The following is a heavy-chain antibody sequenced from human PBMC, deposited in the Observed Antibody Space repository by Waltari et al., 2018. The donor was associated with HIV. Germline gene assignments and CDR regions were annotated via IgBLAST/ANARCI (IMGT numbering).Heavy chain of an antibody. Sequence: QLQLQESGPGLVKPSETLSLTCTVSGGSISSSSYYWGWIRQPPGKGLEWIVSIYYSGSTYYNPSLKSRVTISVDTSKNQFSLKLSSVTAADTAVYYCARLRAEITIDYWGQGTLVTVSS. D-gene: IGHD3-3*01. J-gene: IGHJ4*02. V-gene: IGHV4-39*01. CDR2: IYYSGST. CDR1: GGSISSSSYY. CDR3: ARLRAEITIDY.